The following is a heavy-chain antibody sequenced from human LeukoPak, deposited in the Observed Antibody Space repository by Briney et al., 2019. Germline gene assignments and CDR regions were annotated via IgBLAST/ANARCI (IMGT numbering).Heavy chain of an antibody. V-gene: IGHV3-23*01. Sequence: PGGSLRLSCAASGFTFSSYAMSWVRQAPGKGLEWVSAISGSGGSTYYADSVKGRFTISRDNSKNTLYLQMNSLRAEDTAVYYCAKVRNPIEVAGGYYWGQGTLVTVSS. D-gene: IGHD1-14*01. CDR2: ISGSGGST. J-gene: IGHJ4*02. CDR1: GFTFSSYA. CDR3: AKVRNPIEVAGGYY.